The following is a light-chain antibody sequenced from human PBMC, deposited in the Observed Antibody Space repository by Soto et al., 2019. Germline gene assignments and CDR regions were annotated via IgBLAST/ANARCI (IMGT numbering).Light chain of an antibody. V-gene: IGKV1-39*01. CDR2: AAS. J-gene: IGKJ1*01. Sequence: DIQMTQSPSSLSASVGDRVTITCRASQSISSYLNWYQHKPGKAPKLLIYAASSLQTGVPSRFSGSRSGKDLALTISSLQRDDFATYYCQQTDSFSRPFGQGTK. CDR3: QQTDSFSRP. CDR1: QSISSY.